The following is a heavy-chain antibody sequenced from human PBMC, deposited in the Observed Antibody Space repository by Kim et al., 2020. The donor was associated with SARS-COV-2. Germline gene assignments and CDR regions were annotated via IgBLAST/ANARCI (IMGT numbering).Heavy chain of an antibody. CDR1: GGTFSSYA. CDR2: IIPIFGTA. Sequence: SVKVSCKASGGTFSSYAISWVRQAPGQGLEWMGGIIPIFGTANYAQKFQGRVTITADESTSTAYMELSSLRSEDTAVYYCTRDPGYSSSPATEFDYWGQGTLVTVSS. D-gene: IGHD6-13*01. V-gene: IGHV1-69*13. J-gene: IGHJ4*02. CDR3: TRDPGYSSSPATEFDY.